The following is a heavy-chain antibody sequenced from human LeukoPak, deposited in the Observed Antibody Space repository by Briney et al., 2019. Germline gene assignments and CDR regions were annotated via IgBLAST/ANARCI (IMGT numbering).Heavy chain of an antibody. D-gene: IGHD3-3*01. CDR2: IHSIGST. Sequence: SETLSLTCTVSAGSIGTDLWSWIRQPAGKGLEWIGRIHSIGSTTYNPSLESRVTMSVDTSKNQFSLKLHSIKAAATFIYYCGRRSALVAAGDAFDLWGQGTMVTVSS. CDR1: AGSIGTDL. V-gene: IGHV4-4*07. J-gene: IGHJ3*01. CDR3: GRRSALVAAGDAFDL.